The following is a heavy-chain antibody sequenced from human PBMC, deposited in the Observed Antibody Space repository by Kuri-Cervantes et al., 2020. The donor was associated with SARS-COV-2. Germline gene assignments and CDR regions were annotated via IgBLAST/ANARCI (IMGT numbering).Heavy chain of an antibody. V-gene: IGHV5-51*01. Sequence: GESLKISCKGSGYSFTSYWIGWVRQMPGKGLEWMGIIYPGDSDTRYSPSFQGQVTISADKSISTAYLQWSSLKASDTAMYYCARGRVEQLAGENWFDPWGQGTLVTVSS. CDR3: ARGRVEQLAGENWFDP. J-gene: IGHJ5*02. D-gene: IGHD6-6*01. CDR1: GYSFTSYW. CDR2: IYPGDSDT.